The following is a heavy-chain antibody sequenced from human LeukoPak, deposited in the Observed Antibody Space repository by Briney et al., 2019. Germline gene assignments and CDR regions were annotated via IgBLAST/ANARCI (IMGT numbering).Heavy chain of an antibody. D-gene: IGHD3-3*01. Sequence: GGSLRLSCTASGFTFGDYAMSWVRQAPGKWLEWVGFIRSKAYGGTTEHAASVKGRFTISRDDSKSIAYLQMNSLKTEDTAVYYCTRAAYYDFWSGYYFWGQGTLVTVSS. V-gene: IGHV3-49*04. CDR2: IRSKAYGGTT. CDR1: GFTFGDYA. J-gene: IGHJ4*02. CDR3: TRAAYYDFWSGYYF.